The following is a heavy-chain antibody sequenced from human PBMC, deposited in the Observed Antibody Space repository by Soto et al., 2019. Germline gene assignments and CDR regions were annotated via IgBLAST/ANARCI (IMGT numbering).Heavy chain of an antibody. D-gene: IGHD6-13*01. CDR1: EVCISRWG. J-gene: IGHJ4*02. CDR2: ISSSTSHT. CDR3: ARGRGAAADYFDF. V-gene: IGHV3-11*05. Sequence: RQPCGAVEVCISRWGLHRVSQAPGKGLEWVSYISSSTSHTNYADSVKGRFTISRDNAKNSLFLQMNSLRAEDTAVYYCARGRGAAADYFDFWGQGTLVTVSS.